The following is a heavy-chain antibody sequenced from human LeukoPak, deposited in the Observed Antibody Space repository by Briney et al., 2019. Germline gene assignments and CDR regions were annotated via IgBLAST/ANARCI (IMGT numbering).Heavy chain of an antibody. CDR1: GYTFTSYV. J-gene: IGHJ4*02. V-gene: IGHV1-8*01. CDR3: ARGASMAAAGTNDY. CDR2: VNPNSGNT. Sequence: ASVKVSCKASGYTFTSYVINWVRQATGQGLEWMGWVNPNSGNTGYAQKFQGRVTMTRNTSISTAYMELSSLRSEDTAVYYCARGASMAAAGTNDYWGQGTLVIVSS. D-gene: IGHD6-13*01.